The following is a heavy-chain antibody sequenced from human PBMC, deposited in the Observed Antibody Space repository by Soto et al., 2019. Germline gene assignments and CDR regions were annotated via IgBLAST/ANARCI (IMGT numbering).Heavy chain of an antibody. J-gene: IGHJ3*02. V-gene: IGHV4-31*03. CDR3: ERETFAYGGNRAFDI. D-gene: IGHD4-17*01. CDR2: IYYSGST. Sequence: QVQLQESGPGLVKPSQTLSLTCTVSGGSISSGGYYWSWIRQHPGKGLEWIGYIYYSGSTYYNPSLKGRVTISVDTSKTQFSMKLSSVPAADTAVFYCERETFAYGGNRAFDIWGQGTMFTVSS. CDR1: GGSISSGGYY.